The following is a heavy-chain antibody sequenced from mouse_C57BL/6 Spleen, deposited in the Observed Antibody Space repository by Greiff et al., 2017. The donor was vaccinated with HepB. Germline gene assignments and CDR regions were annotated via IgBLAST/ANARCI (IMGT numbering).Heavy chain of an antibody. CDR1: GYAFSSYW. D-gene: IGHD2-3*01. CDR3: ARDGEAWFAY. Sequence: VKLVESGAELVKPGASVKISCKASGYAFSSYWMNWVKQRPGKGLEWIGQIYPGDGDTNYNGKFKGKATLTADKSSSTAYMQLSSLTSEDSAVYFCARDGEAWFAYWGQGTLVTVSA. CDR2: IYPGDGDT. V-gene: IGHV1-80*01. J-gene: IGHJ3*01.